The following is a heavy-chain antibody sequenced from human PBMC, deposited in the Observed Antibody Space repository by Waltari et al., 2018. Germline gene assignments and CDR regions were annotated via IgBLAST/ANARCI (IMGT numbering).Heavy chain of an antibody. CDR3: ATVVAVAGTEGY. CDR2: LDPEDGEK. V-gene: IGHV1-24*01. D-gene: IGHD6-19*01. J-gene: IGHJ4*02. Sequence: QVQLVQSGAEVKKPGASVTVSCKVSGYTLTELSMPWVRQATGKGLEWRGGLDPEDGEKIYAQKFQGRVTMTEDTSTDTAYMELSSLRSEDTAVYYCATVVAVAGTEGYWGQGTLVTVSS. CDR1: GYTLTELS.